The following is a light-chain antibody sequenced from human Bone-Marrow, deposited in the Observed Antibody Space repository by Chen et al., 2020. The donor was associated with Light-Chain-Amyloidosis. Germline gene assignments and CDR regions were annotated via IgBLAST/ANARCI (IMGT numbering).Light chain of an antibody. J-gene: IGKJ1*01. CDR3: QQYNNWPPWT. Sequence: EIVMTQSPATLSVSPGERATLSCRASQSVSSNLTWYQQKPGQAPRLLNYGASTRATGIPARVSGSGSGREFTLTISSLQSEDFAVYYCQQYNNWPPWTFGQGTKVEIK. V-gene: IGKV3-15*01. CDR1: QSVSSN. CDR2: GAS.